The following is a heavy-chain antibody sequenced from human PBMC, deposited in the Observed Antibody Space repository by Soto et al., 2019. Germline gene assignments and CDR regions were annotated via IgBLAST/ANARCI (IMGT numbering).Heavy chain of an antibody. D-gene: IGHD3-22*01. CDR1: GYTFTGYY. Sequence: ASVKVSCKAPGYTFTGYYMHWVRQAPGQGLEWMGWINPNSGGTNFAQNYQGRVTMTRDTSISTANMELSRLRSDDTAVYYCARSQGDYYDYSSYLYYFDYWGQGTLVTVSS. V-gene: IGHV1-2*02. CDR3: ARSQGDYYDYSSYLYYFDY. J-gene: IGHJ4*02. CDR2: INPNSGGT.